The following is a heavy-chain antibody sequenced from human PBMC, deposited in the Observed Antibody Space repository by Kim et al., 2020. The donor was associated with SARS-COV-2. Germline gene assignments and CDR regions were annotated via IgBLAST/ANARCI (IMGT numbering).Heavy chain of an antibody. J-gene: IGHJ3*02. D-gene: IGHD6-6*01. CDR2: LSWNSGVI. V-gene: IGHV3-9*01. CDR3: AKDLVSSSFRAFHI. CDR1: GFTFGDFA. Sequence: GGSLRLSCAASGFTFGDFAMHLVRQVPGKGLEWVSGLSWNSGVIGYADSVKGRFTISRHNAENSLYLQMNSLRAEDTAFYYCAKDLVSSSFRAFHIWGQGTMVTVSS.